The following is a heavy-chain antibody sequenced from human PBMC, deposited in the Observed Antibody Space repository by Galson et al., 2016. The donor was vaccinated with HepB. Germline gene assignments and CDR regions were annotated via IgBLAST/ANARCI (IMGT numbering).Heavy chain of an antibody. CDR2: ITGSTAGP. D-gene: IGHD6-13*01. CDR1: GFTFNTYA. Sequence: SLRLSCATSGFTFNTYAMNWVRQAPGKGLEWISSITGSTAGPYYADSVQGRFTISRDNSKNTLYLQMNRLRDDDTAVYYCAKGKNIAAAGPFDYWGQGTRSPSPQ. V-gene: IGHV3-23*01. CDR3: AKGKNIAAAGPFDY. J-gene: IGHJ4*02.